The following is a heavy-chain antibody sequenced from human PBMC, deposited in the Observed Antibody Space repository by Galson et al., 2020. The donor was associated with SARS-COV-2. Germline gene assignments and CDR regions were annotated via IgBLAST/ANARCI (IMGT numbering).Heavy chain of an antibody. D-gene: IGHD6-13*01. CDR1: GGSINSGTYS. CDR2: IFNTGTT. J-gene: IGHJ6*04. CDR3: ARDSNSDYYVGLDV. Sequence: SETLSLTCTVPGGSINSGTYSWNWIRQPAGKGLEWIGRIFNTGTTNYNPSLKGRATISVDTSTNQFSLKLTSVTAADTAVYYCARDSNSDYYVGLDVWGKGTTVIVSS. V-gene: IGHV4-61*02.